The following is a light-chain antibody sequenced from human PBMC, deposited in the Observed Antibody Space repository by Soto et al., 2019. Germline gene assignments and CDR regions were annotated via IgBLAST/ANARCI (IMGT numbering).Light chain of an antibody. CDR2: LGS. CDR1: QSLLHSNGYNY. J-gene: IGKJ3*01. Sequence: DIVMTQSPLSLPATPGEPASISCRSSQSLLHSNGYNYLDWYLQKPGQSPQLLIYLGSNRASGVPDRFSGSGSGTDFTLKISRVEAEDVGVYYCMQALQTPLITFGPGTKVDIK. CDR3: MQALQTPLIT. V-gene: IGKV2-28*01.